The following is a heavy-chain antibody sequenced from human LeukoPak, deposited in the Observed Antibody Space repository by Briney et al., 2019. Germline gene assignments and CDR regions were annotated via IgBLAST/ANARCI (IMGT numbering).Heavy chain of an antibody. V-gene: IGHV4-59*08. CDR2: IYHSGST. Sequence: PSETLSLTCTVSGGSISSYYWSWIRQPPGKGLEWIGSIYHSGSTYYNPSLKSRVTISVDTSKNQFSLKLSSVTAADTAVYYCARPSSGYYSSDAFDIWGQGTMVTVSS. D-gene: IGHD3-22*01. CDR1: GGSISSYY. J-gene: IGHJ3*02. CDR3: ARPSSGYYSSDAFDI.